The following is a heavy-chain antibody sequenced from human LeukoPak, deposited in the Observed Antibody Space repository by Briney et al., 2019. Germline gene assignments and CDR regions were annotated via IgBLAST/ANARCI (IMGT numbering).Heavy chain of an antibody. D-gene: IGHD2-2*01. Sequence: SETLSLTCTVSGASINSGEYYWSWVRQPPGKGLEWIGYIYSSGSLYYNPSLKSRVTISRDTSKNQFSLRLTSVTAADTAVYYCARAIYCTSTTCYVYFQQWGQGTLLTVSS. V-gene: IGHV4-30-4*01. CDR3: ARAIYCTSTTCYVYFQQ. CDR1: GASINSGEYY. CDR2: IYSSGSL. J-gene: IGHJ1*01.